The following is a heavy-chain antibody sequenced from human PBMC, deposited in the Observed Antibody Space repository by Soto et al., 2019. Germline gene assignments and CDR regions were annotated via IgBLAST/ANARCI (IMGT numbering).Heavy chain of an antibody. CDR2: IKPDGSEQ. Sequence: PGASLRLSCAASEFTFDKYYMTWVRQAPGKGPEWVANIKPDGSEQYYVDSVKGRFTISRDNANNSLYLQMNSLRAEDTAVYFCARGNWNYYYGFDVWGQGTTVTVSS. V-gene: IGHV3-7*01. CDR3: ARGNWNYYYGFDV. D-gene: IGHD1-20*01. J-gene: IGHJ6*02. CDR1: EFTFDKYY.